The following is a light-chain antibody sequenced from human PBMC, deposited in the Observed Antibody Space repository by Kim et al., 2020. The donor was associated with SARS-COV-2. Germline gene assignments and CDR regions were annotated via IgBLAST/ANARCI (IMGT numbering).Light chain of an antibody. V-gene: IGKV3-15*01. CDR2: GAS. CDR3: QQYNSWPMT. Sequence: VSPGKRATLTCRASQSVSSNLAWYQQKPGQVPRLLIYGASTRATGIPARFSGSGSGTEFILTISSLQSEDFAVYYCQQYNSWPMTFGQGTKVDIK. J-gene: IGKJ1*01. CDR1: QSVSSN.